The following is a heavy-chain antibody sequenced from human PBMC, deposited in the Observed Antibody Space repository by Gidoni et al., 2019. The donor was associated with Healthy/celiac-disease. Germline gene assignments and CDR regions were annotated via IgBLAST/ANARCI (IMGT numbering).Heavy chain of an antibody. CDR2: ISGSGGST. CDR3: AKGDDILTGYYSGFDY. Sequence: EVQLLESGGGLVQRGGSVRRSCAAPGCTFSSNAMSWVRQAPGKGLEWVSAISGSGGSTYYAASVKGRFTISRDNSKTTLYLPINSLSAEDTAVYYCAKGDDILTGYYSGFDYWGQGTLVTVSS. V-gene: IGHV3-23*01. J-gene: IGHJ4*02. CDR1: GCTFSSNA. D-gene: IGHD3-9*01.